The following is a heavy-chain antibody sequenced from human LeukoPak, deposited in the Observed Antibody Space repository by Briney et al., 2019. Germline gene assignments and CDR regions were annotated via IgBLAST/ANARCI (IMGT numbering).Heavy chain of an antibody. CDR1: GFTFSNYG. CDR2: LVYDGFYK. CDR3: AKWSPYGGNPGY. V-gene: IGHV3-30*18. J-gene: IGHJ4*02. D-gene: IGHD4-23*01. Sequence: GRSLRLSCAASGFTFSNYGMHWVRQAPGKGLEWVALLVYDGFYKYYADSVKGRFTISRDDSRNTLYLQLSSLRAEDTAVYYCAKWSPYGGNPGYWGQGTLVTVSS.